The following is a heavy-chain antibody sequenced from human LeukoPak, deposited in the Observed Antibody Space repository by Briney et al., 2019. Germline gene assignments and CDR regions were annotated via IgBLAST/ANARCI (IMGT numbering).Heavy chain of an antibody. D-gene: IGHD2-2*01. V-gene: IGHV3-9*01. CDR1: GFTFDDYA. CDR2: ISWNSGSI. Sequence: GRSLRLSCAASGFTFDDYAMHWVRQAPGKGLEWVSGISWNSGSIGYADSVKGRFTISRDNAKNSLYLQMNSLRAEDTALYYCAKATEYCSSTSYYYYFDYWGQGTLVTVSS. J-gene: IGHJ4*02. CDR3: AKATEYCSSTSYYYYFDY.